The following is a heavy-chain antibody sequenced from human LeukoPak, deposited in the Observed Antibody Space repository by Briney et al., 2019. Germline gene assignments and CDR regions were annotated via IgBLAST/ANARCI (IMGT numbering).Heavy chain of an antibody. Sequence: TPGGSLRLSCAASGFTFSDYYMSWIRQAPGKGLEWISYISSSGSAMYYADSAKGRFTISRDNAKNSLYLQMNSLRAEDTAVYYCATGRTYYYGSGSDWGQGTLVTVSS. V-gene: IGHV3-11*04. CDR3: ATGRTYYYGSGSD. D-gene: IGHD3-10*01. J-gene: IGHJ4*02. CDR1: GFTFSDYY. CDR2: ISSSGSAM.